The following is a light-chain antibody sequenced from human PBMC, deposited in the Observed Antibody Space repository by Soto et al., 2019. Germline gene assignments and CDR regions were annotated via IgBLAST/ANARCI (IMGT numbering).Light chain of an antibody. V-gene: IGLV1-44*01. CDR1: SSNIGSNS. J-gene: IGLJ1*01. Sequence: LTQPPSASGTPGQRVTISCSGSSSNIGSNSVSWYQQLPGTAPKLLIYSNNQRPSGVPDRFSGSKSGTSASLAISGLQSGDEADYYCEAWDDSLNGYVFGTGTKVTVL. CDR3: EAWDDSLNGYV. CDR2: SNN.